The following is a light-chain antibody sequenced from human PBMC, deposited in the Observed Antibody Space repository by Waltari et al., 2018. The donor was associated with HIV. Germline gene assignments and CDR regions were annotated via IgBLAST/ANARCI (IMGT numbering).Light chain of an antibody. Sequence: QAVVTQHPPLTVSPGGQVTPTHPHSTGAFTRRHPPYWVQRRPGQAPKTLLYDTSNRHSWTPARFSGSLLGDKAALTLTGAQFEDEADYFCLLSFNGVVVFGGGTSLTVL. J-gene: IGLJ2*01. CDR3: LLSFNGVVV. V-gene: IGLV7-46*01. CDR1: TGAFTRRHP. CDR2: DTS.